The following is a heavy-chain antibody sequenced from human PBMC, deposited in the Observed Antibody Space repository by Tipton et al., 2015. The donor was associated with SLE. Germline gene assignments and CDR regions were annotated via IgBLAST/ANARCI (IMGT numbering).Heavy chain of an antibody. CDR2: IRSKAYGGTT. Sequence: SLRLSCTASGFTFGDYAMSWFRQAPGKGLEWVGFIRSKAYGGTTEYAASVKGRFTISRDDSKSIANLQMNSLKTEDTAVYYCTRDLDCYDSSGYDYYYGMDVWGQGTTVTVSS. D-gene: IGHD3-22*01. J-gene: IGHJ6*02. V-gene: IGHV3-49*03. CDR3: TRDLDCYDSSGYDYYYGMDV. CDR1: GFTFGDYA.